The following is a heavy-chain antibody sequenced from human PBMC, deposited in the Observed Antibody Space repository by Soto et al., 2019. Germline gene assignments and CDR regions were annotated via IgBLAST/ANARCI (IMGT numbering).Heavy chain of an antibody. CDR3: ARDPKTSGGQHWAFNYFDS. D-gene: IGHD7-27*01. V-gene: IGHV3-30-3*01. J-gene: IGHJ4*02. CDR1: GFIFSISP. CDR2: ISYDGTNK. Sequence: PXGCLGLSCAASGFIFSISPVHWVRQAPGKGPEWVALISYDGTNKFYADSVKGRFTISRDNSKSTLYLQVDSLRPEDAAVYYCARDPKTSGGQHWAFNYFDSWGQGTLVTVS.